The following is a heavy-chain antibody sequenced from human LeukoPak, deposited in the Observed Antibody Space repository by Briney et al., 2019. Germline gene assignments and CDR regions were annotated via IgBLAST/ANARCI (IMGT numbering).Heavy chain of an antibody. J-gene: IGHJ3*02. D-gene: IGHD5-18*01. CDR2: ISGSGGST. CDR1: GFTFSSYA. V-gene: IGHV3-23*01. Sequence: PGGSLRLSCAASGFTFSSYAMSWVRQAPGKGLEWVSAISGSGGSTYYADSVKGRFTISRDDSKSIAYLQMNSLKTEDTAVYYCSRDMDTADDAFDIWGQGTMVTVSS. CDR3: SRDMDTADDAFDI.